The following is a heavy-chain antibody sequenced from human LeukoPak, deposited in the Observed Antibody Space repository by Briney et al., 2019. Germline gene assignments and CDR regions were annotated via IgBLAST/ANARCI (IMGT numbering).Heavy chain of an antibody. CDR3: AKMLIYGSVQRGGYFDY. Sequence: GGSLRLSCAASAFTFSTYAMGWVRQAPGRGLEWVSAISGSGGSTYYADSAKGRFTISRDNSKDTLYLQMNSLRAEDTALYYCAKMLIYGSVQRGGYFDYWGQGTLVTVSS. CDR1: AFTFSTYA. D-gene: IGHD6-19*01. CDR2: ISGSGGST. V-gene: IGHV3-23*01. J-gene: IGHJ4*02.